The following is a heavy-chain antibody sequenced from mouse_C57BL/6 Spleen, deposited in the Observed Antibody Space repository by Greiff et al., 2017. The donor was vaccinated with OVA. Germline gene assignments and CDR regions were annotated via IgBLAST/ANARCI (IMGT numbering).Heavy chain of an antibody. CDR2: IDPSDSYT. D-gene: IGHD1-1*01. V-gene: IGHV1-69*01. Sequence: QVQLQQPGAELVMPGASVKLSCKASGYTFTSYWMHWVKQRPGQGLEWIGEIDPSDSYTNYNQKFKGKSTLTVDKSSSTAYMQLSSLTSEDSAVYYCARHITTALDYWGQGTTLTVSS. CDR1: GYTFTSYW. CDR3: ARHITTALDY. J-gene: IGHJ2*01.